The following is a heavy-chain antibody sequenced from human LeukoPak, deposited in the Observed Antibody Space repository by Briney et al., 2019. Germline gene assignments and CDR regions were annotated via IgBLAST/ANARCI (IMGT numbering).Heavy chain of an antibody. V-gene: IGHV3-30*02. J-gene: IGHJ4*02. Sequence: GGSLRLSCAASGFTFSSYGMHWVRQAPGKGLEWVAFIRYDGSNKYYADSVKGRFTISRDNSKNTLYLQMNSLRAEDAAVYYCAKAPLGRCTGVIFYSFDCWGQGTLVTVSS. D-gene: IGHD2-8*02. CDR3: AKAPLGRCTGVIFYSFDC. CDR1: GFTFSSYG. CDR2: IRYDGSNK.